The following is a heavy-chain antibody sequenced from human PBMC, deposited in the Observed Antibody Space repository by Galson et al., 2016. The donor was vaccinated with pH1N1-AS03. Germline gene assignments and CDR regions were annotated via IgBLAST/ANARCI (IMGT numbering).Heavy chain of an antibody. J-gene: IGHJ4*02. CDR1: GYSFTNYW. V-gene: IGHV5-51*01. D-gene: IGHD3-10*01. CDR3: ERKRAVRAFDY. CDR2: IYPADSDA. Sequence: QSGAEVKKPGESLKISCKGSGYSFTNYWIAWVRQLPGKGLEWMGIIYPADSDARYSPSFQGQVTISADTSNSTAYMQWNSLKASDIAMYYCERKRAVRAFDYWGQGTPVTVSS.